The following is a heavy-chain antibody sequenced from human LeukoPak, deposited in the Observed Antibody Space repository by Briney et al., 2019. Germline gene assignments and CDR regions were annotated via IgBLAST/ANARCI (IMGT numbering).Heavy chain of an antibody. J-gene: IGHJ4*02. CDR3: ARGGWYYYDSSGYHLTRPFDY. D-gene: IGHD3-22*01. Sequence: SETLSLTCTVSGGSISSGSYYWSWIRQPAGKGLEWIGRIYTSGSTNYNPSLKSRVTISVDTSKNQFSLKLSSVTAADTAVYYCARGGWYYYDSSGYHLTRPFDYWGQGTLVTVSS. V-gene: IGHV4-61*02. CDR1: GGSISSGSYY. CDR2: IYTSGST.